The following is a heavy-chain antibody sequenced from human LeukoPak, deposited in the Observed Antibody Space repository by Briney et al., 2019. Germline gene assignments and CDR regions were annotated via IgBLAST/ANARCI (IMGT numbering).Heavy chain of an antibody. J-gene: IGHJ6*03. CDR3: VRSPYYYYHMDV. V-gene: IGHV4-38-2*01. CDR1: GYSITSGYY. CDR2: IHHSGST. Sequence: SETLSLTCAVSGYSITSGYYWGWIRQPPGRGLEWIGTIHHSGSTYYNPSLKSRVIVSVDTSKNQFSLKLSSVTAADTAVYYCVRSPYYYYHMDVWGKGTSVTVSS.